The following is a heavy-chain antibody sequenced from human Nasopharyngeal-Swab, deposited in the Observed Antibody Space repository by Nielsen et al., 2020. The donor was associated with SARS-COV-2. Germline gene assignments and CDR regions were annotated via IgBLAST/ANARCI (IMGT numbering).Heavy chain of an antibody. CDR3: AKDSTMISY. J-gene: IGHJ4*02. D-gene: IGHD3-22*01. CDR2: ISASGGST. Sequence: GESLKISCAAPGFSFSSYAMSWVRQTPGKGLEWVSGISASGGSTYYADSVKGRFTISRDNSRNTLSLQMNSLRVEDTAVYYCAKDSTMISYWGQGTLVTVSS. V-gene: IGHV3-23*01. CDR1: GFSFSSYA.